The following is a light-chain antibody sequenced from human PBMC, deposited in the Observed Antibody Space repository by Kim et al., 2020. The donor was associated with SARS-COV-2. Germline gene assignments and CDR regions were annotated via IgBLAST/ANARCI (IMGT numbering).Light chain of an antibody. Sequence: LLPAERAATACRETKTIMSSYVAWYQQKPGQAPRLLIYGAANRATGIPDRFSGSGSGTDFTLTISRLEHENFAVYYCHQHAFSLFTFGEGTKLEI. J-gene: IGKJ2*01. V-gene: IGKV3-20*01. CDR2: GAA. CDR3: HQHAFSLFT. CDR1: KTIMSSY.